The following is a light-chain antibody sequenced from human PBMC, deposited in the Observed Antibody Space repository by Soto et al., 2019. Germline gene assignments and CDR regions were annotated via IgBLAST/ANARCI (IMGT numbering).Light chain of an antibody. CDR2: GAS. J-gene: IGKJ1*01. V-gene: IGKV3-20*01. CDR1: QSVSSSY. Sequence: EIVLTQSPGTLSLSPGERATLSCRASQSVSSSYLAWYQQKPGQAPRLLIYGASSRATGITDRFSGSGSGTDVTLTISRLEPEDFAVYYCQQYGSSPRTFGQGTKVELK. CDR3: QQYGSSPRT.